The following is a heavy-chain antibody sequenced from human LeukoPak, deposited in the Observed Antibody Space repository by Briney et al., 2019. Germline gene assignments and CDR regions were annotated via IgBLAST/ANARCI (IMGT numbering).Heavy chain of an antibody. CDR2: INPNSGGT. CDR1: GYTFTGYY. D-gene: IGHD3-10*01. Sequence: PGASVKVSCKASGYTFTGYYMHWVRQAPGQGLEWMGWINPNSGGTNYAQKFQGRVTMTRDTSISTAYMELSRLRSDGTAVYYCARALDYYGSGSYYTDDYWGQGTLVTVSS. CDR3: ARALDYYGSGSYYTDDY. V-gene: IGHV1-2*02. J-gene: IGHJ4*02.